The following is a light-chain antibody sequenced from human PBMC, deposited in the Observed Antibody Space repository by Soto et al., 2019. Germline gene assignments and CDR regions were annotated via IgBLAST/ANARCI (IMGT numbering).Light chain of an antibody. CDR2: EGN. Sequence: QSVLTQPASVSRSPGQSITISCTGTSSDVGSYNLVSWYQQHPGKAPKLMISEGNKRPSGVSNRFSGSKSGNTASLTISGLQAEDEADYYCCSYATSSTWVFGGGTKLTVL. J-gene: IGLJ3*02. V-gene: IGLV2-23*01. CDR1: SSDVGSYNL. CDR3: CSYATSSTWV.